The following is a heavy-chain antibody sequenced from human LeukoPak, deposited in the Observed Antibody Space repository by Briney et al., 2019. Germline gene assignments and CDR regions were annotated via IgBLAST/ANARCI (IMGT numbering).Heavy chain of an antibody. Sequence: ASVKVSCKASGYTFTGSHLHWVRQAPGQGLEWMGWINPNSGDTSYAQKFQGRVTMTRDMSISTAYMELSRLRSDDTAVYYCARGHNYYGSGSYYYFDYWGQGTLVTVSS. CDR2: INPNSGDT. V-gene: IGHV1-2*02. D-gene: IGHD3-10*01. CDR3: ARGHNYYGSGSYYYFDY. J-gene: IGHJ4*02. CDR1: GYTFTGSH.